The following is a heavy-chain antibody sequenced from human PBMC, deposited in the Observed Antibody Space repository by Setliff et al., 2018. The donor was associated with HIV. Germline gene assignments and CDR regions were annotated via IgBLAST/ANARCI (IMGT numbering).Heavy chain of an antibody. CDR1: GYTFTSYG. D-gene: IGHD3-22*01. Sequence: ASVKVSCKASGYTFTSYGISWVRQAPGQGLVWMGRISAYNGNTNYAQKLQGRVTMTTDTSTNTVYMELRSLRSDDTAVYYCARSHSMIVVVMDYWGQGTLVTVSS. CDR2: ISAYNGNT. V-gene: IGHV1-18*01. J-gene: IGHJ4*02. CDR3: ARSHSMIVVVMDY.